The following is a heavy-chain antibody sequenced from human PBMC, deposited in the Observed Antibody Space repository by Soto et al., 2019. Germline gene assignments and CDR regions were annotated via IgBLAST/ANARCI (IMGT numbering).Heavy chain of an antibody. Sequence: SETLSLTCTVSGGSISSYYWSWIRQPPGKGLEWIGYIYYSGSTNYNPSLKSRVTISVDTSKNQFSLKLSSVTAADTAVYYCARVQNWGWDDAFDIWGQGTMVTVSS. D-gene: IGHD7-27*01. J-gene: IGHJ3*02. V-gene: IGHV4-59*01. CDR1: GGSISSYY. CDR2: IYYSGST. CDR3: ARVQNWGWDDAFDI.